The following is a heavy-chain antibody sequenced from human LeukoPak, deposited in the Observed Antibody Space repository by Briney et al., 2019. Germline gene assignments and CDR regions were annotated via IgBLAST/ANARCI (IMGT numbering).Heavy chain of an antibody. D-gene: IGHD6-19*01. Sequence: GGSLRLSCAASGFTFSSYAMSWVRQAPGKGLEWVSVIYSGGSTYYADSVKGRFTISRDNSKNTLYLQMNSLRTEDTAVYYCARDRFTSSGLFPTTYYYYGMDVWGQGTTVTVSS. V-gene: IGHV3-66*01. CDR2: IYSGGST. CDR3: ARDRFTSSGLFPTTYYYYGMDV. J-gene: IGHJ6*02. CDR1: GFTFSSYA.